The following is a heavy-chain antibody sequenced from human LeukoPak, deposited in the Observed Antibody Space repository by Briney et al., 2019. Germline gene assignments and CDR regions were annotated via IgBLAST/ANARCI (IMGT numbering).Heavy chain of an antibody. Sequence: SETLSLTCTVSGGPINNYYWTWIRQSPGKGLEYIGYIYHTGETDYNPSLKSRVTISLDSSKKQFSLKMTSMTAADTAVYYCARDALTCTTTACSDYLDFWGQGTPVTVSS. J-gene: IGHJ4*02. CDR2: IYHTGET. CDR1: GGPINNYY. V-gene: IGHV4-59*12. CDR3: ARDALTCTTTACSDYLDF. D-gene: IGHD1-14*01.